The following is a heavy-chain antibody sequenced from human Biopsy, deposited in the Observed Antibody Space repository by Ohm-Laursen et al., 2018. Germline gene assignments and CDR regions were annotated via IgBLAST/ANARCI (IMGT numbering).Heavy chain of an antibody. Sequence: SSVKVSCKASGYTFTGHYMHWVRQAPGQGLEWMGWINPNGGDTNYAQKFQGRVTMTTDTSTSTAYMELRSLRSDDTAVYYCARGIGSMVRGVIINVNNWFDPWGQGTLVTVSS. J-gene: IGHJ5*02. CDR2: INPNGGDT. V-gene: IGHV1-2*02. CDR3: ARGIGSMVRGVIINVNNWFDP. D-gene: IGHD3-10*01. CDR1: GYTFTGHY.